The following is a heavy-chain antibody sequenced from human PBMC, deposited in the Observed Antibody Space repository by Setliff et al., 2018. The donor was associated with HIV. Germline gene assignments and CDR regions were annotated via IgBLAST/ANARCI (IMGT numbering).Heavy chain of an antibody. V-gene: IGHV4-59*01. D-gene: IGHD6-13*01. CDR3: ARHRDPPGSSWIYYYSYMDV. CDR2: IYNSGYT. J-gene: IGHJ6*03. Sequence: SETLSLTCKVSGAPISSYYWNWIRQPPGKGLEWIGYIYNSGYTNYKPSLKSRVTISLDTSKNQFPLNLRSVTAADTAVYYCARHRDPPGSSWIYYYSYMDVWGKGTTVTVSS. CDR1: GAPISSYY.